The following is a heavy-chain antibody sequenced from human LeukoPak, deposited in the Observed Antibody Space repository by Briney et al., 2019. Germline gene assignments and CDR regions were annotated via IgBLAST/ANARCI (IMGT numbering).Heavy chain of an antibody. CDR3: AREVLGANTIFGVAASDDY. J-gene: IGHJ4*02. CDR2: INPNSGGT. V-gene: IGHV1-2*02. Sequence: ASVKVSCQASGYTFTGYYMHWVRQAPGQGLEWMGWINPNSGGTNYAQKFQGRVTMTRDTSISTAYMELSRLRSDDTAVYYCAREVLGANTIFGVAASDDYWGQGTLVTVSS. D-gene: IGHD3-3*01. CDR1: GYTFTGYY.